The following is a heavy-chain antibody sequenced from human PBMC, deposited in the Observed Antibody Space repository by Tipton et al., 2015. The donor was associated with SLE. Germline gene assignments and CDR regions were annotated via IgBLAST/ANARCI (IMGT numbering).Heavy chain of an antibody. CDR1: EFTFRSYA. J-gene: IGHJ2*01. CDR3: ARDKYGGDRYFDL. CDR2: IADDGRIQ. D-gene: IGHD2-21*01. V-gene: IGHV3-30*04. Sequence: SPRLSCAASEFTFRSYAMHWVRQAPGKGLEWMAVIADDGRIQYYADSVMGRVSISRDNSKNTLYLQMNSLRTEGTAMYYCARDKYGGDRYFDLWGRGTLVTVSS.